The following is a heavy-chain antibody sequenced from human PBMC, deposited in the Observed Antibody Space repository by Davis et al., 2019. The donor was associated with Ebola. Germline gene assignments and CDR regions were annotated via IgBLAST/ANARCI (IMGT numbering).Heavy chain of an antibody. CDR2: ISYDGSNK. CDR1: GFTFSSYG. D-gene: IGHD5-18*01. J-gene: IGHJ4*02. V-gene: IGHV3-30*18. Sequence: GESLKISCVASGFTFSSYGMHWVRQAPGKGLEWVAVISYDGSNKYYADSVRGRFTISRDNSKNTLYLQMNSLRAEDTAVYYCAKVDTARVQGYWGQGTLVTVSS. CDR3: AKVDTARVQGY.